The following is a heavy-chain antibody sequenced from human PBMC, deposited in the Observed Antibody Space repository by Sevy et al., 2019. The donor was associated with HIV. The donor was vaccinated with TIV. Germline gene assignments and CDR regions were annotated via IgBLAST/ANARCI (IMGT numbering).Heavy chain of an antibody. V-gene: IGHV3-30-3*01. CDR3: ARALYSDVWYYYDY. CDR2: ILKDGAIK. D-gene: IGHD6-19*01. J-gene: IGHJ4*02. CDR1: GFTFSDYT. Sequence: GGSLRLSCSASGFTFSDYTMHWVRQAPGKGLEWVTLILKDGAIKYYADSLKGRFTISRDNSENTLYLQMNGLRPEDTAVYYCARALYSDVWYYYDYWGQGTLVTVSS.